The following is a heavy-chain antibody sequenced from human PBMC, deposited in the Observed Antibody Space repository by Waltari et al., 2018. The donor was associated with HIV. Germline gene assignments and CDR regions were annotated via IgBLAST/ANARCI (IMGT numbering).Heavy chain of an antibody. Sequence: TGLEWVGRIRSKANSYATASAASVKGRFTISRDDSKNTAYLQMNSLKTEDTAVYYCTRPADYGDYAGWFDPWGQGTLVTVSS. CDR3: TRPADYGDYAGWFDP. V-gene: IGHV3-73*01. J-gene: IGHJ5*02. D-gene: IGHD4-17*01. CDR2: IRSKANSYAT.